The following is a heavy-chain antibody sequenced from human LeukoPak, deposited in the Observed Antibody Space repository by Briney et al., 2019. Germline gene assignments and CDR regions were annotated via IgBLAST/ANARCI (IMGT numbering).Heavy chain of an antibody. CDR1: GYTFTSYG. Sequence: AASVKVSCKASGYTFTSYGISWVRQAPGQGLEWMGWISAYNGNTNYAQKLQGRVTMTTDTSTSTAYMELRSLRSDDTAVYYCASQRRRYYDTVTSVYYYYGMDVWGQGTTVTVSS. CDR2: ISAYNGNT. V-gene: IGHV1-18*01. CDR3: ASQRRRYYDTVTSVYYYYGMDV. D-gene: IGHD3-9*01. J-gene: IGHJ6*02.